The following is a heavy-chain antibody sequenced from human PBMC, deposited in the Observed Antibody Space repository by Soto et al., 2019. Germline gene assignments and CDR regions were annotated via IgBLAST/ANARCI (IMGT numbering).Heavy chain of an antibody. Sequence: SETLSLTCTVSGGSISSGDYYWSWIRQPPGKGLEWIGYIYLSGSTYYNPSLKSRVTISVDTSKNQFSLKLSSVTAADTAVYYRASSQLDPRSYYYYGMDVWGQGTTVTVSS. J-gene: IGHJ6*02. CDR3: ASSQLDPRSYYYYGMDV. V-gene: IGHV4-30-4*01. CDR2: IYLSGST. D-gene: IGHD6-6*01. CDR1: GGSISSGDYY.